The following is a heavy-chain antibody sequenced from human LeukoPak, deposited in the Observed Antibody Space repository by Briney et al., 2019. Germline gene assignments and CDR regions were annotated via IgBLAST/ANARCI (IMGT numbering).Heavy chain of an antibody. V-gene: IGHV3-21*01. CDR1: GFTFSSYS. J-gene: IGHJ4*02. D-gene: IGHD4-17*01. CDR3: ARLGPYGDYVGYFDY. CDR2: ISSSSSYI. Sequence: GGSLRLSCAASGFTFSSYSMNWVRQAPGKGLEWVSSISSSSSYICYADSVKGRFTISRDNAKNSLYLQMNSLRAEDTAVYYCARLGPYGDYVGYFDYWGQGTLVTVSS.